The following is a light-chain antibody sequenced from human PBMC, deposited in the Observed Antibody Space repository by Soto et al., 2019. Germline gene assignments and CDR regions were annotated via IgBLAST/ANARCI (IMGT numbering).Light chain of an antibody. CDR1: SNDVGGYNY. CDR2: EVS. V-gene: IGLV2-14*01. J-gene: IGLJ2*01. Sequence: QSALTQPASVSGSPGQSITISCTGTSNDVGGYNYVSWYHQHPGKAPKLMIYEVSNRPSGVSNRFSGSKSGNTASLTISGLQAEDEADYYCSSCTSSSADVLFGGGTKLTVL. CDR3: SSCTSSSADVL.